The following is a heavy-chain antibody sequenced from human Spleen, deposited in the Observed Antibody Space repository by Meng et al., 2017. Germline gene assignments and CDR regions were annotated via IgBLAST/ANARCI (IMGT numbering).Heavy chain of an antibody. Sequence: GESLKISCAASGFTFSGYAMHWVRQAPGKGLEWVAVISYDGSNKFYADSVKGRFTISRDNSKNTLYLQMNSLRAEDTAVYYCARDAGDYGDYRTFGYYFDYWGQGTLVTVSS. CDR3: ARDAGDYGDYRTFGYYFDY. CDR1: GFTFSGYA. V-gene: IGHV3-30*04. D-gene: IGHD4-17*01. CDR2: ISYDGSNK. J-gene: IGHJ4*02.